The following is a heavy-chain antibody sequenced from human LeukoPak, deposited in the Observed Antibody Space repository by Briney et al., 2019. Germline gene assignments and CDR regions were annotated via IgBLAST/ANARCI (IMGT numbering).Heavy chain of an antibody. J-gene: IGHJ4*02. V-gene: IGHV4-38-2*01. Sequence: PSETLSLTCAVSGYSISSGYYWGWIRQPPGKGLECIGNVYHSGSTYYNPSLKSRVTISVDTSKNQFSLNLSSVTAADTAVYYCARLRMLSFGGVIAYFDYWGQGTLVTVSS. CDR2: VYHSGST. CDR1: GYSISSGYY. D-gene: IGHD3-16*02. CDR3: ARLRMLSFGGVIAYFDY.